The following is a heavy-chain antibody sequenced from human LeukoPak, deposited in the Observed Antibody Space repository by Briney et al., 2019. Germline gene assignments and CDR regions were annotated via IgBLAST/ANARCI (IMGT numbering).Heavy chain of an antibody. Sequence: SETLSLTCTVSGGSISTYYWSWIRQPPGKGLEWVGYFYYTGITNYNPSLKSRVTISVDTSKTQFSLKLSSVTAADTAVYYCARARIALAGGAFDIWGPGTMVTISS. D-gene: IGHD6-19*01. V-gene: IGHV4-59*01. CDR2: FYYTGIT. J-gene: IGHJ3*02. CDR1: GGSISTYY. CDR3: ARARIALAGGAFDI.